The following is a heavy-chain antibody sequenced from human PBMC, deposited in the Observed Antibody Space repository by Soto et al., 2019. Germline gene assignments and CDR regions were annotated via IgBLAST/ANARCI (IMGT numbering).Heavy chain of an antibody. CDR1: GFTFSSYA. CDR3: AKGQGYCSSTSCYIAFDY. D-gene: IGHD2-2*02. V-gene: IGHV3-23*01. J-gene: IGHJ4*02. CDR2: ISGSGGST. Sequence: SLRLSCAASGFTFSSYAMSWVRQAPGKGLEWVSAISGSGGSTYYADSVKGRFTISRDNSKNTLYLQMNSLRAEDTAVYYCAKGQGYCSSTSCYIAFDYWGQGTLVTVSS.